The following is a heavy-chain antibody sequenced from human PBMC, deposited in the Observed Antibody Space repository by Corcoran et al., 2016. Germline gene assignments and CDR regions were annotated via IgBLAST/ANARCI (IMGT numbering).Heavy chain of an antibody. Sequence: QLQLQESGPGLVKPSETLSLTCTVSGGSISSSSYYWGWIRQPPGKGLEWIGSIYYSGSTYYNPTLKGRVTISVDTSKKQFSLKMSSVTAADTAVYFGAWVEGEVDFDYWGQGTLATVS. CDR3: AWVEGEVDFDY. CDR1: GGSISSSSYY. D-gene: IGHD3-16*01. CDR2: IYYSGST. J-gene: IGHJ4*02. V-gene: IGHV4-39*01.